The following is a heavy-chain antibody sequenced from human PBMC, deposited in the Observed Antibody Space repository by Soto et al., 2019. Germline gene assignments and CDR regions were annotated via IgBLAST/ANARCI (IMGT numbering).Heavy chain of an antibody. CDR2: IKQDGSEK. Sequence: PGGSRILSCAASGFTLSNYWMSWVRQAPGKGLEWVANIKQDGSEKNYVDSVKGRFTISRDNAKSSLYLQMNSLRAEDTAVYYCARVTTGGGDWGQGTLVTVSS. J-gene: IGHJ4*02. D-gene: IGHD4-17*01. CDR1: GFTLSNYW. CDR3: ARVTTGGGD. V-gene: IGHV3-7*01.